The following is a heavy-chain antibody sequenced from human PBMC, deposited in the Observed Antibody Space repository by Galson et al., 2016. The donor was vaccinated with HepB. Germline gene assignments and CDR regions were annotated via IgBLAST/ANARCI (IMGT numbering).Heavy chain of an antibody. D-gene: IGHD6-6*01. CDR1: GYTITGYA. CDR2: SNAGSGNI. Sequence: SVKVSCKASGYTITGYAMHWVRQAPGQRLEWMGCSNAGSGNIKYSEKFQGRVTITRDTSASTVYMELSGLTSEDMAVYYCARESSYYGMDVWGQGTTVTVSS. J-gene: IGHJ6*02. V-gene: IGHV1-3*02. CDR3: ARESSYYGMDV.